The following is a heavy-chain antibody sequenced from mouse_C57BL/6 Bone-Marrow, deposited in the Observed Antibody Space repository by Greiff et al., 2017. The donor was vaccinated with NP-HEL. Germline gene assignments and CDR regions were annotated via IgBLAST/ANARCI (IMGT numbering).Heavy chain of an antibody. CDR1: GFNIKDDY. CDR2: IDPENGDT. Sequence: EVKLQQSGAELVRPGASVKLSCTASGFNIKDDYMHWVKQRPEQGLEWIGWIDPENGDTEYASKFQGKATITADPSSNTAYLQLSSLTSEDTAVYYCTTPPYYSNHDWYFDVWGTGTTVTVSS. D-gene: IGHD2-5*01. CDR3: TTPPYYSNHDWYFDV. J-gene: IGHJ1*03. V-gene: IGHV14-4*01.